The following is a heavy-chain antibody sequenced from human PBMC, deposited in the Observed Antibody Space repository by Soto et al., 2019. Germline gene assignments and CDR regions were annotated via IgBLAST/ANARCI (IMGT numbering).Heavy chain of an antibody. CDR2: ISYDGSNK. V-gene: IGHV3-30-3*01. Sequence: QVQLVESGGGVVQPGRSLRLSCAASGFTFSSYAMHWVRQAPGKGLEWVAVISYDGSNKYYADSVKGRFTISRDNSKNTLYMQMNSLRAEDTAVYYCARAPGSELRYFDWLFSYWGQGTLVTVSS. D-gene: IGHD3-9*01. J-gene: IGHJ4*02. CDR3: ARAPGSELRYFDWLFSY. CDR1: GFTFSSYA.